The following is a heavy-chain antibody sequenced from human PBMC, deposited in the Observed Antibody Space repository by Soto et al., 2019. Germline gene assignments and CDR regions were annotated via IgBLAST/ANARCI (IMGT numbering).Heavy chain of an antibody. D-gene: IGHD3-22*01. V-gene: IGHV4-61*01. CDR3: ARDDNYDSSGLIDY. Sequence: SETLSLTCTVSGVSVSSDSYYWSWIRQPPGKGLEWIGYIYYSGSANYNPSLKSRVTISVDTSKNQFSLKLSSVTAADTAVYYCARDDNYDSSGLIDYWGQGTLVTVSS. CDR1: GVSVSSDSYY. CDR2: IYYSGSA. J-gene: IGHJ4*02.